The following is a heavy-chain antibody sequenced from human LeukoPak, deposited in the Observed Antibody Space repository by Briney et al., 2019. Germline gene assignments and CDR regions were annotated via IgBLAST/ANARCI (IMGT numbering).Heavy chain of an antibody. V-gene: IGHV4-34*01. CDR3: ARYKRYCTNGVCTYYMDV. CDR1: GGSFSGYY. J-gene: IGHJ6*03. CDR2: INHSGST. D-gene: IGHD2-8*01. Sequence: SETLSLTCAVYGGSFSGYYWSWIHQPPGKGLEWIGEINHSGSTNYNPSLKSRVTISVDTSKNQFSLKLSSVTAADTAVYYCARYKRYCTNGVCTYYMDVWGKGTTVTVSS.